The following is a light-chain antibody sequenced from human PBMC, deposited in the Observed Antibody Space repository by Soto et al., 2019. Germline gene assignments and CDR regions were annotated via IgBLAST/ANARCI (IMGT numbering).Light chain of an antibody. Sequence: EIVLTQSPAALSLAPAERATLSFSASQSVRNFLAWYQHKPGQAPRRLIYGTSSRATGIPDRFSGSGSGTDFTLTISRLEPEDFAVYYCKQYGSSITFGQGTRLEI. CDR2: GTS. V-gene: IGKV3-20*01. CDR1: QSVRNF. J-gene: IGKJ5*01. CDR3: KQYGSSIT.